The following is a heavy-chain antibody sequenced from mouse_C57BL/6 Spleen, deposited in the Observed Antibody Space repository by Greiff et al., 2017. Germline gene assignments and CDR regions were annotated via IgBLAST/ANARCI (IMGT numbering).Heavy chain of an antibody. CDR3: ARESLITTVVATGDY. J-gene: IGHJ2*01. Sequence: VQLQQPGPELVKPGASVKLSCKASGYTFTSYWMHWVKQRPGQGLEWIGNINPSTGGTNYNEKFKSKATLTVDQASSTAYMQLSSLTSEDSAVYYCARESLITTVVATGDYWGQGTTLTVSS. CDR2: INPSTGGT. CDR1: GYTFTSYW. V-gene: IGHV1-53*01. D-gene: IGHD1-1*01.